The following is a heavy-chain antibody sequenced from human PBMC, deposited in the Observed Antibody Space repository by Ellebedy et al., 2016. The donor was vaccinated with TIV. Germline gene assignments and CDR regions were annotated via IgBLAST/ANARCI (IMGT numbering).Heavy chain of an antibody. J-gene: IGHJ6*02. CDR3: ARDSTDIVAYYGMDV. D-gene: IGHD5-12*01. CDR2: IWYDGSNK. Sequence: GESLKISCAASGFTFSSYGMHWVRQAPGKGLEWVAVIWYDGSNKYYADSVKGRFTISRDNSKNTLYLQMNSLRAEDTAVYYCARDSTDIVAYYGMDVWGQGTTVTVSS. CDR1: GFTFSSYG. V-gene: IGHV3-33*01.